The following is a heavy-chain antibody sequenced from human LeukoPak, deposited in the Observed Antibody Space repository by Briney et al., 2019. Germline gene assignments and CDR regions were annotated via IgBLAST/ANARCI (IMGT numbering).Heavy chain of an antibody. D-gene: IGHD6-19*01. CDR1: GFTDSSNY. J-gene: IGHJ4*02. CDR2: IYSGGST. V-gene: IGHV3-53*01. Sequence: GGSLRLSCAASGFTDSSNYMSWVRQAPGKGLEWVSVIYSGGSTYYADSVKGRFTISRDNSKNTLYLQMNSLRAEDTAVYYCARDDAVAGHFDYWGQGTLVTVSS. CDR3: ARDDAVAGHFDY.